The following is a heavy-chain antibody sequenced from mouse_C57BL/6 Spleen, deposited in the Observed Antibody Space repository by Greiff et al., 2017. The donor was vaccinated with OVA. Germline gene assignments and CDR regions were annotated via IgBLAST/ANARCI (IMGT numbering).Heavy chain of an antibody. V-gene: IGHV1-5*01. J-gene: IGHJ3*01. D-gene: IGHD2-4*01. CDR3: TGFYYDHFAY. CDR1: GYTFTSYW. Sequence: EVQLQQSGTVLARPGASVKMSCKTSGYTFTSYWMHWVKQRPGQGLEWIGAIYPGNSDPSYNQKFKGKAKLTAVTSASTAYMELSSLTNEASAVYYCTGFYYDHFAYWGQGTLVTVSA. CDR2: IYPGNSDP.